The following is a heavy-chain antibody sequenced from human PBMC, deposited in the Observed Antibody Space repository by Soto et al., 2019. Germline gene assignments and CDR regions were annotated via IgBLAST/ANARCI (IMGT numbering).Heavy chain of an antibody. Sequence: QLQLQESGPGLVKPSETLSLTCTVSGGSISSSGDYWGWIRQPPAKGLEWIGNIYYSGSTNYNPSRKGRVTISVDTSKNQFSLKVSSVTAADTAVYYCARRSYYGSGSIFDYWGQGTLVTVSS. CDR3: ARRSYYGSGSIFDY. CDR1: GGSISSSGDY. D-gene: IGHD3-10*01. J-gene: IGHJ4*02. CDR2: IYYSGST. V-gene: IGHV4-39*01.